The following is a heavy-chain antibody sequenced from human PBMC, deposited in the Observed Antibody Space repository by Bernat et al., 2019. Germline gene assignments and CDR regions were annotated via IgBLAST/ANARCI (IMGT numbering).Heavy chain of an antibody. CDR2: IYYSGST. V-gene: IGHV4-59*01. J-gene: IGHJ3*02. CDR1: GGSISSYY. D-gene: IGHD3-10*01. CDR3: ARESAVSRGPHAYYPSRDAFDI. Sequence: QVQLQESGPGLVKPSETLSLTCTVSGGSISSYYWSWIRQPPGKGLEWIGYIYYSGSTNYNPSLKSRVTISVDTSKNQFSLKLSSVTAADTAVYYCARESAVSRGPHAYYPSRDAFDIWGQGTMVTVSS.